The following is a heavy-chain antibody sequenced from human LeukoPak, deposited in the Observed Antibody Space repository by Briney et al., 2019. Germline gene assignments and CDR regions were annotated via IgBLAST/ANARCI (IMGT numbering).Heavy chain of an antibody. J-gene: IGHJ6*02. CDR2: IYDSGST. CDR1: GGSISSYY. D-gene: IGHD1-1*01. Sequence: SETLSLTCTVSGGSISSYYWSWIRQPPGKGLEWIGYIYDSGSTNYNPSLKSRVTISVDTSKNQFSLKLSSVTAADTAVYYCARVGGTNCYYYGMDVWGQGTTVTVFS. V-gene: IGHV4-59*01. CDR3: ARVGGTNCYYYGMDV.